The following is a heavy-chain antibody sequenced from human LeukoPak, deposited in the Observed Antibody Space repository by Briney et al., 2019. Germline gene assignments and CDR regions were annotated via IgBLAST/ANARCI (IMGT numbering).Heavy chain of an antibody. CDR3: AKKGDTGNYDI. Sequence: SETLSLTCAVSGGSISSSSHYWGWIRQPPGKGLEWIGSINYSGSTYYNPSLKSRVTISVDTSKNQFSLKLSSVTAADTAVHYCAKKGDTGNYDIWGQGAMVTVSS. D-gene: IGHD1-26*01. CDR2: INYSGST. CDR1: GGSISSSSHY. J-gene: IGHJ3*02. V-gene: IGHV4-39*01.